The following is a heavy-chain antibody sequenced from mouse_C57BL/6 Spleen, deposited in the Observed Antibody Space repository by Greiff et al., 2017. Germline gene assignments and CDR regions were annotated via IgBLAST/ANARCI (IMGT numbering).Heavy chain of an antibody. CDR1: GYTFTDYE. Sequence: QVQLQQSGAELVRPGASVTLSCKASGYTFTDYEMHWVKQTPVHGLEWIGAIDPETGGTAYNQKFKGKAILTADKSSSTAYMELRSLTSEDSAVYYCTREDRNDLLAYWGQGTLVTVSA. V-gene: IGHV1-15*01. D-gene: IGHD2-1*01. CDR2: IDPETGGT. J-gene: IGHJ3*01. CDR3: TREDRNDLLAY.